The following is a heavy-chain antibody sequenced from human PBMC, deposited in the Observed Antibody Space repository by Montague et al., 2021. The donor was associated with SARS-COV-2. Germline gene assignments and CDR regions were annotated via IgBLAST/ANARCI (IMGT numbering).Heavy chain of an antibody. V-gene: IGHV3-21*01. CDR3: ARGFNCSGGSCYSEDGNYYYYYGMDV. Sequence: LSLSFAASGFTFSSYSMNWVRQAPGKGLEWVSSISSSSSYIYYADSVKGRFTISRDNAKNSLYLQMNSLRAEDTAVYYCARGFNCSGGSCYSEDGNYYYYYGMDVWGQGTTVTVSS. CDR2: ISSSSSYI. D-gene: IGHD2-15*01. CDR1: GFTFSSYS. J-gene: IGHJ6*02.